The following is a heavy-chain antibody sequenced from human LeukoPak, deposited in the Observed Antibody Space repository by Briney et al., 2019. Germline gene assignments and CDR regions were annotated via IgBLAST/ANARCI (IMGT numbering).Heavy chain of an antibody. Sequence: GGSLRLSCAASGFTFSSYSMNWLRQAPGKGLEWVSSISSSSSYIYYADSVKGRFTISRDNAKNSLYLQMNSLRAEDTAVYYCARDGRYFDWYLDYWGQGTLVTVSS. CDR2: ISSSSSYI. V-gene: IGHV3-21*01. D-gene: IGHD3-9*01. CDR1: GFTFSSYS. J-gene: IGHJ4*02. CDR3: ARDGRYFDWYLDY.